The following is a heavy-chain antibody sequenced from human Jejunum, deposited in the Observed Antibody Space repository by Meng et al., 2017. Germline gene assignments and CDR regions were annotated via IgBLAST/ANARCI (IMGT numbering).Heavy chain of an antibody. V-gene: IGHV1-2*06. CDR2: INPNSGGT. D-gene: IGHD6-19*01. CDR1: GYTFSDYY. Sequence: QVQLVKSGAEVKTPGASVKVSCKASGYTFSDYYIYWVRQAPGQGLECMGRINPNSGGTNYAQEFQGRVTMTRDTSITTAYMELYRLKFADTAVYYCARDLGAVAGLDSWGQGTLVTVSS. J-gene: IGHJ4*02. CDR3: ARDLGAVAGLDS.